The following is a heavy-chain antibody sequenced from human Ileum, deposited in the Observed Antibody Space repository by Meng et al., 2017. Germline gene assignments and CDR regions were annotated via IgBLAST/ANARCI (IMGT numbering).Heavy chain of an antibody. CDR3: ASSGGYYSWERFDP. Sequence: EVQLGEAGGGGFRHGGSQGLLCPASGFTFSNYWTHWVRQGRGKGLVWVSRINSDGSKTGYANYVKGRFTRSRDNAKNTLYLQMNSRRAEDTAVYYCASSGGYYSWERFDPWGQGTLVTVSS. V-gene: IGHV3-74*01. CDR2: INSDGSKT. J-gene: IGHJ5*02. CDR1: GFTFSNYW. D-gene: IGHD3-22*01.